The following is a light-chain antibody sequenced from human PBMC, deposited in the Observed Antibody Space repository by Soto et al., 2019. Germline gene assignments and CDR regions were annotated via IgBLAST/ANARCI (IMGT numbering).Light chain of an antibody. V-gene: IGLV2-14*01. CDR2: AVS. J-gene: IGLJ1*01. Sequence: QAALTQPASVSAAPGQSITMSCSGTTFDIGAYDYVSWYQQHPGKAPKVIIYAVSYRPSGVSNRFSGSKFGNTASLTISDLQAEDEADYYCSSYTTSKTYVFGSGTKVTVL. CDR1: TFDIGAYDY. CDR3: SSYTTSKTYV.